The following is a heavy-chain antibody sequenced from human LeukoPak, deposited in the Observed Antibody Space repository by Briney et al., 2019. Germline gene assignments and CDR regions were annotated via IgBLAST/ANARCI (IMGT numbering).Heavy chain of an antibody. CDR2: TYYRSRWYT. D-gene: IGHD6-19*01. CDR1: GDSVSSNSAG. Sequence: SQTLSLTCAISGDSVSSNSAGWVWIRQSPSRGLEWLGRTYYRSRWYTDYVASVKSRMTINPDISKNQFSLQLNSVTPEDTAVYYCARTGYSTAWYLDYWGQGTLVTVSS. CDR3: ARTGYSTAWYLDY. V-gene: IGHV6-1*01. J-gene: IGHJ4*02.